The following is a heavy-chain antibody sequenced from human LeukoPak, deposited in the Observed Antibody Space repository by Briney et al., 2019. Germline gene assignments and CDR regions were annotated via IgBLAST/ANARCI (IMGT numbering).Heavy chain of an antibody. CDR3: AKLLRRDDSSGSPYDI. CDR1: GFTFSSYG. J-gene: IGHJ3*02. D-gene: IGHD3-22*01. CDR2: ISYDGSNK. V-gene: IGHV3-30*18. Sequence: PGGSLRLSCAASGFTFSSYGMHWVRQAPGKGLEWVAVISYDGSNKYYADSVKGRFTISRDNAKNTLYLQMKSLRAEDTAVYYCAKLLRRDDSSGSPYDIWGQGTMVTVSS.